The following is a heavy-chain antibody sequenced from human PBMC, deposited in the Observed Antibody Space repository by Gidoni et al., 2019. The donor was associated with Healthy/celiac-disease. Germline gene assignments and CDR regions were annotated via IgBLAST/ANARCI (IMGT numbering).Heavy chain of an antibody. CDR1: GGSISSSSYY. CDR2: IYYSGST. D-gene: IGHD4-17*01. J-gene: IGHJ4*02. V-gene: IGHV4-39*01. Sequence: QLQLQESGPGLVKPSETLSLTCTVSGGSISSSSYYWGWIRQPPGKGLEWIGSIYYSGSTYYNPSLKSRVTISVDTSKNQFSLKLSSVTAADTAVYYCARPSDYGGNLDYWGQGTLVTVSS. CDR3: ARPSDYGGNLDY.